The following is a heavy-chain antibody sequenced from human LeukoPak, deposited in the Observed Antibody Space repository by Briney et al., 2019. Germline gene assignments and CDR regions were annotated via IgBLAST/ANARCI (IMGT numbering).Heavy chain of an antibody. D-gene: IGHD7-27*01. CDR2: ISGNGGIT. J-gene: IGHJ4*02. Sequence: GGSLRLSCAASGFTFSTYAMTWVRQAPGKGLEWVSTISGNGGITYYADSVKGRFSISRDNSRNTLYLQMNSLRAEDTAVYYCARYWGAIRDHCDYWGQGTLVTVSS. CDR3: ARYWGAIRDHCDY. CDR1: GFTFSTYA. V-gene: IGHV3-23*01.